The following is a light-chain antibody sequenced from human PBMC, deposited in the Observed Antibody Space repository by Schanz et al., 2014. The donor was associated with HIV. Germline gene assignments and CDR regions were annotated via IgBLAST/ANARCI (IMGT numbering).Light chain of an antibody. CDR3: QQYGSSYT. Sequence: EIVLTQSPATLSLSPGERATLSCRASQSVSIYLAWYQQKPGQAPRLLIYDASNRATGIPDRFSGSGSGTDFTLTISRLEPEDFAVYYCQQYGSSYTFGQGTELEI. J-gene: IGKJ2*01. CDR2: DAS. CDR1: QSVSIY. V-gene: IGKV3-20*01.